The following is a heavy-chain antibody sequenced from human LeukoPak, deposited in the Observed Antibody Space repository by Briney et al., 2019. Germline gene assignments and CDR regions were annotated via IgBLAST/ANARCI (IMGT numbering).Heavy chain of an antibody. J-gene: IGHJ4*02. Sequence: PGGSLRLSCAVSRFTFDNYARNWVRQAPGKGLEWVSAISGSGGSTYYADSVKGRFTISRDNSRNTLFLQMYSLSAEETAVYFCAKGGLREKYYFDHWGQGTLVTVSS. D-gene: IGHD5-12*01. V-gene: IGHV3-23*01. CDR1: RFTFDNYA. CDR3: AKGGLREKYYFDH. CDR2: ISGSGGST.